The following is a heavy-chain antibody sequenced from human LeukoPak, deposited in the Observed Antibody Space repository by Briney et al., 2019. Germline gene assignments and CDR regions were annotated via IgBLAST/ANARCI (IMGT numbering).Heavy chain of an antibody. V-gene: IGHV3-23*01. Sequence: PGGSLRLSCAASGFTFSSYAMGWVRQAPGKGLEWVSAISSSGGSTYYADSVKGRFTISRDNSKNTLYLQMNSLRAEDTAVYYCAKDSYSYGYYYFDYWGQGTLVTVSS. CDR2: ISSSGGST. J-gene: IGHJ4*02. D-gene: IGHD5-18*01. CDR3: AKDSYSYGYYYFDY. CDR1: GFTFSSYA.